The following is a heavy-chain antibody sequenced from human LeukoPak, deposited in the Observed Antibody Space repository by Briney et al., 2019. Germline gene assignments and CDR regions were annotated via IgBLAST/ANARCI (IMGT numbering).Heavy chain of an antibody. CDR2: IYNIVNT. CDR1: GDSVSSGGYY. J-gene: IGHJ4*02. Sequence: SETLSLTCTVSGDSVSSGGYYWSWIRQPPGKGLEWIGYIYNIVNTNYNPSLKSRVTISVDTSKNQFSLKLSSVTAADTAVYYCARQGIDSRADYWGQGTLVTVSS. D-gene: IGHD1-14*01. V-gene: IGHV4-61*08. CDR3: ARQGIDSRADY.